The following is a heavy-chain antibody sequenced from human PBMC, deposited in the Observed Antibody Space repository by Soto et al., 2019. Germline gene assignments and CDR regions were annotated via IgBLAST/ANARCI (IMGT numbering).Heavy chain of an antibody. CDR1: GFTFTSSA. J-gene: IGHJ6*02. CDR2: IVVGSGNT. Sequence: QMQLVQSGPEVKKPGTSVKVSCKASGFTFTSSAVQWGRQPRGQGLEWIGWIVVGSGNTIYAQKFQGRVTITRDLSTSTAYMELNSLRSEDTAVYYCAAKGQQHLGYYNGMDVWGQGTTVTVSS. CDR3: AAKGQQHLGYYNGMDV. V-gene: IGHV1-58*01. D-gene: IGHD6-13*01.